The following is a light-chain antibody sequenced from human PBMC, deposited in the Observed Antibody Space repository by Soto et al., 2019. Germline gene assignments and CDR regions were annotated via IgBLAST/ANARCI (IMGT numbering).Light chain of an antibody. J-gene: IGKJ1*01. CDR1: QGIRND. CDR2: AAS. Sequence: DIKMNQSPSSLSSSVGDTLTGTCRASQGIRNDLGWYQQKPGKAPKRLIYAASSLQSGVPSRFSGSGSGTEFTLTISSLQPDDFATYYCQHYNSYSEAFGQGTKVDIK. CDR3: QHYNSYSEA. V-gene: IGKV1-17*01.